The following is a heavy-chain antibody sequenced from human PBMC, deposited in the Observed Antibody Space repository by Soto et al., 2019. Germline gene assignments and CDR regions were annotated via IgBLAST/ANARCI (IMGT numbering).Heavy chain of an antibody. J-gene: IGHJ6*02. CDR3: ARGEREDIAVVIGARPGEYGVDV. CDR1: GFTFRSYA. D-gene: IGHD2-15*01. Sequence: QVQLVESGGGVVQPGRSLRLSCAASGFTFRSYAMHWVRQAPGKGLECVAVIAYDGSNKFYRDYVRGRFTISRDNSENALYLQINSLRYEDTAVYYCARGEREDIAVVIGARPGEYGVDVWGQGTTVTVSS. CDR2: IAYDGSNK. V-gene: IGHV3-30-3*01.